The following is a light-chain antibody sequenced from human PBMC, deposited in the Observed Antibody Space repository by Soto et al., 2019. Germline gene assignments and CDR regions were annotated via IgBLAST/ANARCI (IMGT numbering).Light chain of an antibody. J-gene: IGKJ2*01. Sequence: IVLTQSPGTLSLSPGERATLSCRASQTVSSTSFAWYQQKPGQPPRLLIFGASSRATGIPDRFSGSVSGTDFTLTISRLEPEDSAVYYCQQFDSQYTFGQGTNLEIK. CDR1: QTVSSTS. V-gene: IGKV3-20*01. CDR3: QQFDSQYT. CDR2: GAS.